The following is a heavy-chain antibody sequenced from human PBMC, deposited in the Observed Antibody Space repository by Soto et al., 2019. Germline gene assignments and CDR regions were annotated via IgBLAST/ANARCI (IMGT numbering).Heavy chain of an antibody. Sequence: GASVKVSCKASGGTFSIYAISWVLQAPGQGLEWMGGIIPIFGTANYAQKFQGRVTITADESTSTAYMELSSLRSEDTAVYYCARASGTTVTSYYGMDVWGQGTTVTVSS. CDR1: GGTFSIYA. J-gene: IGHJ6*02. V-gene: IGHV1-69*13. D-gene: IGHD4-17*01. CDR2: IIPIFGTA. CDR3: ARASGTTVTSYYGMDV.